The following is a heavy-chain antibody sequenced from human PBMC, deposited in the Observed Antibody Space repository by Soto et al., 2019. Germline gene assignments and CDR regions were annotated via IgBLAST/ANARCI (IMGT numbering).Heavy chain of an antibody. CDR2: IFHTGST. Sequence: TLSLTCAVSGASISSGDSYWSWIRQRPGKGLEWIGYIFHTGSTYYNPSLKSRVTISLDSSKNQFSLKLTSATAADTAVYFCAREPYCASATCFIHFD. J-gene: IGHJ4*01. D-gene: IGHD2-2*01. V-gene: IGHV4-31*11. CDR1: GASISSGDSY. CDR3: AREPYCASATCFIHFD.